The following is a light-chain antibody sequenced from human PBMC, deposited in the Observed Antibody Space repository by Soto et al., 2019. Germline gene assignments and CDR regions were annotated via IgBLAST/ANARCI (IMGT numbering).Light chain of an antibody. CDR2: DVS. CDR1: SSDVGGYNY. V-gene: IGLV2-14*01. J-gene: IGLJ1*01. CDR3: TSYTSSDTLV. Sequence: QSVLTQPASVSGSPGQSITISCTGTSSDVGGYNYVSWYQQHPGKAPKVIIYDVSNRPSGVSNRFSGSKSGNTASLTISGLPAEDEADYYCTSYTSSDTLVFGTGTKVTVL.